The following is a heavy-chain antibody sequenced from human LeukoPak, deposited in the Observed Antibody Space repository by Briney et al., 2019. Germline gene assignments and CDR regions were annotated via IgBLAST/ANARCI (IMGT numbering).Heavy chain of an antibody. V-gene: IGHV3-74*01. CDR3: VSLVVTADLAFDI. CDR1: GFTFRNHW. D-gene: IGHD2-21*02. J-gene: IGHJ3*02. Sequence: GGSLRLSCAASGFTFRNHWMHRVRQAPGKGLVWVSRVDGDGSGASYADFVRGRFTISRDNAKDTLYLQMNSLRAEDTAVYYCVSLVVTADLAFDIWGQGTMVTVSS. CDR2: VDGDGSGA.